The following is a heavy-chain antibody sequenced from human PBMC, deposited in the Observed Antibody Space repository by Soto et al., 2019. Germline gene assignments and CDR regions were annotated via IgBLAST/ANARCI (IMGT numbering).Heavy chain of an antibody. CDR1: GYTFTSYD. CDR2: MNSNSGNT. Sequence: ASVKVSCKASGYTFTSYDINWVRQATGQGLEWMGWMNSNSGNTGYAQKFQGRVTMTRNTSISTAYMELSSLRSEDTAAYYCARGLRNFDWLSYYYYMDVWGKGTTVTVSS. D-gene: IGHD3-9*01. CDR3: ARGLRNFDWLSYYYYMDV. V-gene: IGHV1-8*01. J-gene: IGHJ6*03.